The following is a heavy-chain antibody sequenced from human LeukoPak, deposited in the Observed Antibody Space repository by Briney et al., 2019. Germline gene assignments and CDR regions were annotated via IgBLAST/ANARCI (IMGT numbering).Heavy chain of an antibody. CDR2: ISGGGGST. Sequence: GGSLRLSCAASGFTFSSFDMTWVRQAPGKGLEWVSSISGGGGSTYYADSVKGRFTISRDNSKNTLYLQMNSLRAEDTAVYYCAKDKRGGPYGVDYWGQGTLVTVSS. D-gene: IGHD2-8*01. CDR3: AKDKRGGPYGVDY. V-gene: IGHV3-23*01. J-gene: IGHJ4*02. CDR1: GFTFSSFD.